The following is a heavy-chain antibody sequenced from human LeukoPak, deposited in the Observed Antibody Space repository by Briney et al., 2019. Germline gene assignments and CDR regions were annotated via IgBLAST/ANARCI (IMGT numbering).Heavy chain of an antibody. CDR3: AKAPGGYYYDSSGYYYVDYYYYGMDV. J-gene: IGHJ6*02. V-gene: IGHV3-23*01. CDR2: ISGSGGST. D-gene: IGHD3-22*01. Sequence: GGSLRLSCAASGFTFSSYAMSWVRQAPGKGLEWVSAISGSGGSTYYADSVKGRFTISRDNSKNTLYLQMNSLRAEDTAVYYCAKAPGGYYYDSSGYYYVDYYYYGMDVWGQGTTVTVSS. CDR1: GFTFSSYA.